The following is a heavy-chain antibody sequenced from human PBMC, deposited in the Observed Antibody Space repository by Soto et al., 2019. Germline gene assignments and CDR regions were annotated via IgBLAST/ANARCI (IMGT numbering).Heavy chain of an antibody. Sequence: KTSETLSLTCTVSGGSISSYYWSWIRQPPGKGLEWIGYIYYSGSTNYNPSLKSRVTISVDTSKNQFSLKLSSVTAADTAVYYCARDFRGYCSGGSCNWFDPWGQGTLVTVSS. J-gene: IGHJ5*02. D-gene: IGHD2-15*01. CDR1: GGSISSYY. CDR3: ARDFRGYCSGGSCNWFDP. CDR2: IYYSGST. V-gene: IGHV4-59*01.